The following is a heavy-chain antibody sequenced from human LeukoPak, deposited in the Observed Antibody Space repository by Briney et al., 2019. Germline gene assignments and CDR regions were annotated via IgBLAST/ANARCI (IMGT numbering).Heavy chain of an antibody. Sequence: PGGSLRLSCAASGFTFSSYAMSWVRQAPGKGLEWVSAISGSGGSTYYADSVRGRFTISRDNSKNTLYLQMNSLRAEDTAVYYCAKDRSSWYANWFDPWGQGTLVTVSS. J-gene: IGHJ5*02. CDR2: ISGSGGST. CDR1: GFTFSSYA. D-gene: IGHD6-13*01. CDR3: AKDRSSWYANWFDP. V-gene: IGHV3-23*01.